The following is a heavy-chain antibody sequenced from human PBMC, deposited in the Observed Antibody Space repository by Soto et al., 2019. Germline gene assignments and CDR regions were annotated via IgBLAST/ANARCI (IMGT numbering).Heavy chain of an antibody. V-gene: IGHV1-2*02. CDR1: GYTFTDYF. J-gene: IGHJ4*02. D-gene: IGHD2-2*01. Sequence: VEMVQSGAEVKKPGASVKVSCKASGYTFTDYFIHWVRQAPGQGLEWMGWINPNCGGTNYAQKFQGRVTMTRDTSFTTVSMDLSRLRSVDTDTYYCARDTKIPANAIHDGRWGQGTLVTVSS. CDR3: ARDTKIPANAIHDGR. CDR2: INPNCGGT.